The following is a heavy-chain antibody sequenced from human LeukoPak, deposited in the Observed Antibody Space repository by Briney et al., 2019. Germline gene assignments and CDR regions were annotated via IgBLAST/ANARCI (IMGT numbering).Heavy chain of an antibody. CDR1: GYTFTGYY. CDR2: INPSGGST. J-gene: IGHJ6*02. CDR3: ARGGLLVVASFGYYGMDV. D-gene: IGHD2-8*02. Sequence: GASVKVSCKASGYTFTGYYMHWVRQAPGQGLEWMGIINPSGGSTSYAQKFQGRVTMTRDTSTSTVYMELSSLRSEDTAVYYCARGGLLVVASFGYYGMDVWGQGTTVTVSS. V-gene: IGHV1-46*01.